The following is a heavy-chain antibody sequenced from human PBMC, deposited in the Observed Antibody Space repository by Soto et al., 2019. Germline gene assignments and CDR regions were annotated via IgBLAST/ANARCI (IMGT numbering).Heavy chain of an antibody. CDR1: GFTFDNYG. CDR2: ISGSGGDT. J-gene: IGHJ4*02. V-gene: IGHV3-23*01. D-gene: IGHD2-8*01. CDR3: AKGLMVAPGDYFDY. Sequence: QTGGSLRLSCAASGFTFDNYGMSWVRQAPGKGLEWVSSISGSGGDTHYADSVRGRFTISRDNSRNTLYLQLNSLRAEDTAVYYCAKGLMVAPGDYFDYWGQGSLVTVSS.